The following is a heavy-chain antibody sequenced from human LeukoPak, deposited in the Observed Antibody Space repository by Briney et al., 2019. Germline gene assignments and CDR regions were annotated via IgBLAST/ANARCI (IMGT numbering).Heavy chain of an antibody. V-gene: IGHV1-69*05. CDR3: ATPLLGGPSGSYYKADY. Sequence: ASVKVSCKASGGTFSSYAISWVRQAPGQGLEWMGGIIPIFGTANYAQKFQGRVTITTDESTSTAYMELSSLRSEDTAVYYCATPLLGGPSGSYYKADYWGQGTLVTVSS. CDR1: GGTFSSYA. J-gene: IGHJ4*02. D-gene: IGHD3-10*01. CDR2: IIPIFGTA.